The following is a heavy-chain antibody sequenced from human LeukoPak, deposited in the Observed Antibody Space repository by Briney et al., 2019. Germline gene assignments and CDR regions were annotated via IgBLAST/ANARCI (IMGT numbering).Heavy chain of an antibody. V-gene: IGHV3-23*01. J-gene: IGHJ4*02. Sequence: PGGVLRLSCAASGFTFSSYAMSWVRQAPGEGLEWVSAIRDSGSSTHYADSVKGRFTTSRDNSKNTLFLQMNSLRAEDTAIYYCAKYGPQDSGSSHFDYWGQGALVTVSS. CDR1: GFTFSSYA. CDR2: IRDSGSST. D-gene: IGHD1-26*01. CDR3: AKYGPQDSGSSHFDY.